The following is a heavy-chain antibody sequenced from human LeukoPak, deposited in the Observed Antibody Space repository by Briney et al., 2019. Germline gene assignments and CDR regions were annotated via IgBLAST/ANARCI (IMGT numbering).Heavy chain of an antibody. D-gene: IGHD2-15*01. CDR1: GGTFSSYA. Sequence: ASVKVSCKASGGTFSSYAISWVRQAPGQGLEWMGGIIPIFGTANYAQKFQGRVTITADESTSTAYVELSSLRSEDTAVYYCARAGYCSGGSCSVYAFDIWGQGTMVTVSS. V-gene: IGHV1-69*13. CDR2: IIPIFGTA. J-gene: IGHJ3*02. CDR3: ARAGYCSGGSCSVYAFDI.